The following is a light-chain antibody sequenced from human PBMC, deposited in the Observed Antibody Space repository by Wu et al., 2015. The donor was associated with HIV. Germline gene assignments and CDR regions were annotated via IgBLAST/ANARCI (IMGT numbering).Light chain of an antibody. Sequence: EIVLTQSPGTLSFSPGERATLSCRASQSVSSTYLAWYQQKPGQAPRLLIYGASSRATGIPDRFSGSGSGTDFTLTISRLEPEDFAVYYCQQYGTSPYSFGQGTKAGDQ. CDR2: GAS. V-gene: IGKV3-20*01. J-gene: IGKJ2*03. CDR3: QQYGTSPYS. CDR1: QSVSSTY.